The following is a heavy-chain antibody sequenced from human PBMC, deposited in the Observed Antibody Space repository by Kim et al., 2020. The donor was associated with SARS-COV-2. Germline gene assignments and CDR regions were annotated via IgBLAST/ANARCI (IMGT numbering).Heavy chain of an antibody. CDR3: AKCTMVRGDPLDDAFDI. V-gene: IGHV3-23*01. CDR1: GFTFSSYA. Sequence: GGSLRLSCAASGFTFSSYAMSWVRQAPGKGLEWVSAISGSGGSTYYADSVKGRFTISRDNSKNTLYLQMNSLRAEDTAVYYCAKCTMVRGDPLDDAFDIWGQGTMVTVSS. CDR2: ISGSGGST. D-gene: IGHD3-10*01. J-gene: IGHJ3*02.